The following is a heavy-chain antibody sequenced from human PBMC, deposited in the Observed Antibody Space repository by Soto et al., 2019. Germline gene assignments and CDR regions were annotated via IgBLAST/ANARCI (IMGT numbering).Heavy chain of an antibody. CDR3: AKNVITMIVVGGFSDY. Sequence: EVQLLESGGGLVQPGGSLRLSCAASGFTFSSYAMSWVRQAPGKGLEWVSAISGSGGSTYYADSVKGRFTISRDNSKNTLYLQMNSLRAEDTAVYYCAKNVITMIVVGGFSDYWGQGTLVTVSS. J-gene: IGHJ4*02. V-gene: IGHV3-23*01. CDR1: GFTFSSYA. CDR2: ISGSGGST. D-gene: IGHD3-22*01.